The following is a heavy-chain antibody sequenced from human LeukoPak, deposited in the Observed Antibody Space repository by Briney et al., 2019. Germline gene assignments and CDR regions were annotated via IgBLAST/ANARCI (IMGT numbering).Heavy chain of an antibody. CDR1: GGSMSSYY. J-gene: IGHJ5*02. D-gene: IGHD3-10*01. Sequence: SETLSLTCTVSGGSMSSYYWSWIRQPPGKGLEWIGYIYYSGSTNYNPSLKSRVTISVDTSKNQFSLKLSSVTAADTAVYYCARDWFPYYYGSGSYYRGEVDPWGQGTLVTVSS. CDR2: IYYSGST. V-gene: IGHV4-59*12. CDR3: ARDWFPYYYGSGSYYRGEVDP.